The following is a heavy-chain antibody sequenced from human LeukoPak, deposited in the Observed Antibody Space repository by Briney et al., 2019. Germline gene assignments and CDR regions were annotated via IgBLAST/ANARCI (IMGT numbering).Heavy chain of an antibody. CDR2: IKQDGSEK. CDR3: ARNKRADI. J-gene: IGHJ3*02. V-gene: IGHV3-7*01. CDR1: GFSFSDYW. Sequence: GGSLRLSCAASGFSFSDYWMSWVRQAPGKGLEWVANIKQDGSEKNHVDSVKGRFTISRDNAKNSLSLQMLSLRAEDTAVYYCARNKRADIWGQGTMVTVSS. D-gene: IGHD1/OR15-1a*01.